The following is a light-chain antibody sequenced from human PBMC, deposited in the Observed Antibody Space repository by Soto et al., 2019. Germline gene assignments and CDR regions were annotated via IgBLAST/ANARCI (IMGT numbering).Light chain of an antibody. CDR2: SAS. CDR1: QSISTY. Sequence: DIPMTQSPSSLSASVGGRVTITCRASQSISTYLNWYQQTPGKAPALLISSASTLQSGVPSRFSGSGSGTDFTLTISSLQPEDFATYYCQQSNSIPFTFGQGTRLEIK. V-gene: IGKV1-39*01. CDR3: QQSNSIPFT. J-gene: IGKJ2*01.